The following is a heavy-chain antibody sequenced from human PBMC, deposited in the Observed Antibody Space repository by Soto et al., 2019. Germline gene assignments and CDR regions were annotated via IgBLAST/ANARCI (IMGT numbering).Heavy chain of an antibody. V-gene: IGHV4-38-2*01. CDR2: IYHSGST. J-gene: IGHJ5*02. D-gene: IGHD2-2*01. CDR1: GYSISSGYY. Sequence: EPLSLTCAVSGYSISSGYYEGWIRQPPVKGLWWIGSIYHSGSTYYNQSLKSRVTISVDTSKNQFSLKLSYVTAADTAVYYCARVNQDIVVVPAAHWFDPWGQGTLVTVSS. CDR3: ARVNQDIVVVPAAHWFDP.